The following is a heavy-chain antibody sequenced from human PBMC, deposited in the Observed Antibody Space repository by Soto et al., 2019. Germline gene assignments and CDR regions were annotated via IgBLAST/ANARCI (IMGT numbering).Heavy chain of an antibody. V-gene: IGHV4-31*03. J-gene: IGHJ4*02. D-gene: IGHD3-9*01. CDR2: IYDSVNT. Sequence: TLSLTCTVSGDSLSSGGHYWSWIRQHPGKGLEWTGHIYDSVNTYYSPSLRSRVTISADMSKNQFSLNLRSVTAADTAVYYCARVDHRGYFAILTDYWGQGTLVTVSS. CDR3: ARVDHRGYFAILTDY. CDR1: GDSLSSGGHY.